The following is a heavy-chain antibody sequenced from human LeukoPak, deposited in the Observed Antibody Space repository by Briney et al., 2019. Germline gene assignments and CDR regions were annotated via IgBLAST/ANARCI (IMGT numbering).Heavy chain of an antibody. Sequence: GGSLRLSCAASGFTSTNFAINWVRQAPGKGLEWVSSIRESGDDTAYADSVKGRFTISRDNSRNTLYLQMISLRAEDTAVYYCAKQFVDVWGQGTLVTVSS. CDR3: AKQFVDV. CDR1: GFTSTNFA. J-gene: IGHJ5*02. D-gene: IGHD5-24*01. V-gene: IGHV3-23*01. CDR2: IRESGDDT.